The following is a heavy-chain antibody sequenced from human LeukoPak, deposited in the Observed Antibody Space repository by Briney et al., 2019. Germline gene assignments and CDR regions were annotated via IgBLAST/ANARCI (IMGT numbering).Heavy chain of an antibody. Sequence: ASVKVSCKASGYTFTGYYMHWVRQAPGQGLEWMGWINPNSGGTSYAQKFQGRVTMTRDTSISTAYMELSRLRSDDTAVYYCARETCSSTSCSNWFDPWGQGTLVTVSS. J-gene: IGHJ5*02. CDR2: INPNSGGT. CDR1: GYTFTGYY. V-gene: IGHV1-2*02. CDR3: ARETCSSTSCSNWFDP. D-gene: IGHD2-2*01.